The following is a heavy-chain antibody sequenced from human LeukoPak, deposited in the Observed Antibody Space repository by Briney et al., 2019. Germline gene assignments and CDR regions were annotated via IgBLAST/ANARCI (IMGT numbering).Heavy chain of an antibody. J-gene: IGHJ4*02. Sequence: GGSLRLSCSASGFTFNTYGMHWVRQAPGKGLEWVAVISYDGSNKYCVDSVKGRFTISRDNSKNTLYLQMNSLRAEDTAVYYCAKEIQWRFDYWGQGTLVTVSS. CDR2: ISYDGSNK. D-gene: IGHD5-24*01. CDR3: AKEIQWRFDY. CDR1: GFTFNTYG. V-gene: IGHV3-30*18.